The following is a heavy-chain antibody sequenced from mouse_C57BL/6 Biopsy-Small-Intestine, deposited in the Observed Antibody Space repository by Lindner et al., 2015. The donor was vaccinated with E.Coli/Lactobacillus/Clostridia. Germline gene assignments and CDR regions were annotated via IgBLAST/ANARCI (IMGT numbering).Heavy chain of an antibody. D-gene: IGHD1-1*01. CDR2: IYPRSGNT. V-gene: IGHV1-81*01. J-gene: IGHJ4*01. CDR3: ARETTVAATKAMDY. Sequence: VQLQESGAELARPGASVKLSCKASGYTFTSYGISWVKQRTGQGLEWIGEIYPRSGNTYYNEKFKGKATLTADKSSSTAYMELRSLTSEDSAVYFCARETTVAATKAMDYWGQGTSVTVSS. CDR1: GYTFTSYG.